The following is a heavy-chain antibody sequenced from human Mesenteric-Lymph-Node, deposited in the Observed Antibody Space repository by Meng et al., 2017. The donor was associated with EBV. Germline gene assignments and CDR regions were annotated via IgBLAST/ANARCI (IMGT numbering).Heavy chain of an antibody. V-gene: IGHV4-30-4*01. CDR3: ASRDFGENWFDP. D-gene: IGHD3-10*01. J-gene: IGHJ5*02. CDR1: GGSFSSGAYY. Sequence: QVQLLGSGPGLVKPSQSLTLTCAVSGGSFSSGAYYWSWLRQPPGKGLEWIGNIYYGAPTYYNPSLKNRVTISVDTSRNQFSLKLSSVTAADTAVYYCASRDFGENWFDPWGQGTLVTVSS. CDR2: IYYGAPT.